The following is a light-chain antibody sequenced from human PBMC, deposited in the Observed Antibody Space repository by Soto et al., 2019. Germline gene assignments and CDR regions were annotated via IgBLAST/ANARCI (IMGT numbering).Light chain of an antibody. Sequence: DIQMTQSPSSLSASVGDRVTITCRASQGISNYLAWYQQKPGKVPKLLIYAASTLQSGFPSRFSGSGSGTDFTLTISSLQPEDVATYYCQKYNSAPPVTFGPGTKVYIK. J-gene: IGKJ3*01. V-gene: IGKV1-27*01. CDR2: AAS. CDR1: QGISNY. CDR3: QKYNSAPPVT.